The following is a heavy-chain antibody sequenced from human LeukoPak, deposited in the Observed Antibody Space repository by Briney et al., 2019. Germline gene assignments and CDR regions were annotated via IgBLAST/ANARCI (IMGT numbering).Heavy chain of an antibody. V-gene: IGHV3-21*01. J-gene: IGHJ6*03. CDR1: GFTFETYE. Sequence: GGSLRLSCAASGFTFETYEMNWVRQAPGKGLEWVSSISSSSSYIYYADSVKGRFTISRDNAKNSLYLQMNSLRAEDTAVYYCARLIYYYYYYMDVWGKGTTVTVSS. D-gene: IGHD3-16*01. CDR3: ARLIYYYYYYMDV. CDR2: ISSSSSYI.